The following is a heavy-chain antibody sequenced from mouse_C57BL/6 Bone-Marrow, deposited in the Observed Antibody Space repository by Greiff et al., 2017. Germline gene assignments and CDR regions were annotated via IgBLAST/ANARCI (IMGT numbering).Heavy chain of an antibody. Sequence: EVQVVESGGGLVKPGGSLKLSCAASGFTFSSYAMSWVRQTPEKRLEWVATISDGGSYTYYPDNVKGRFTISRDNAKNNLYLQLSHLKSEDAAMYYCARPSYWGQGTLVTVSA. CDR2: ISDGGSYT. CDR3: ARPSY. J-gene: IGHJ3*01. V-gene: IGHV5-4*01. CDR1: GFTFSSYA.